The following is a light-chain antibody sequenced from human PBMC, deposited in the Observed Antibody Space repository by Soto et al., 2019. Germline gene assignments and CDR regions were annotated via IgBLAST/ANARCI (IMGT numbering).Light chain of an antibody. CDR1: SDIGNYNL. Sequence: QSAVTQPASVSGSPGQSVTISCSGSDIGNYNLVSWYQHLPGRAPKLLIFEVTMRPSGISDRFSGSKSASTASLTISGLQAEDEGDYYCVSYAGSRTYVFGSGTKLTVL. J-gene: IGLJ1*01. CDR2: EVT. V-gene: IGLV2-23*02. CDR3: VSYAGSRTYV.